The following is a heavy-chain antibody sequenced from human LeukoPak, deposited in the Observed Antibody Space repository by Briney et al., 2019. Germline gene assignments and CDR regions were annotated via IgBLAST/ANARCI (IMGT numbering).Heavy chain of an antibody. D-gene: IGHD2-15*01. CDR2: IYDSGST. Sequence: SETLSLTCTVSGTSIRSGDYYWSWIRQPPGKGLEWIGYIYDSGSTYYNPSLKSRITISVDTSENRFSLKLSSVTATDTAVYYCARDCSGGSCYGAFDIWGQGTMVTVSS. CDR1: GTSIRSGDYY. V-gene: IGHV4-30-4*01. J-gene: IGHJ3*02. CDR3: ARDCSGGSCYGAFDI.